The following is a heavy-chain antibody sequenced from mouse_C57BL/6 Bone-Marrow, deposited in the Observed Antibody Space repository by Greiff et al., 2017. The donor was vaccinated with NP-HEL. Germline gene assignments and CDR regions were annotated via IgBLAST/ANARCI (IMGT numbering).Heavy chain of an antibody. CDR3: ARFYYDYDGYFDY. Sequence: EVQLVESGPGLAKPSQTLSLTCSVTGYSITRDYWNWIRKFPGNKLEYMGYISYSGSTYYNPSLKSRISITRDTSKNQYYLQLNSVTTEDTATYYCARFYYDYDGYFDYWGQGTTLTVSS. J-gene: IGHJ2*01. V-gene: IGHV3-8*01. D-gene: IGHD2-4*01. CDR1: GYSITRDY. CDR2: ISYSGST.